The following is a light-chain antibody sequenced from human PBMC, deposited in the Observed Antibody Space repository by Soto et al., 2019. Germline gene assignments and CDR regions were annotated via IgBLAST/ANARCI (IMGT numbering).Light chain of an antibody. V-gene: IGLV1-51*01. CDR2: DNN. CDR3: ATWDDSLSAAV. Sequence: QSVLTQPPSVSVAPGQKVTISCSGSSSNIGNHYVSWYQQVPGTAPKLLIYDNNKRPSGIPDRFSGSKSGTSATLGITGLQTGDEADYYCATWDDSLSAAVFGGGTKLTVL. J-gene: IGLJ2*01. CDR1: SSNIGNHY.